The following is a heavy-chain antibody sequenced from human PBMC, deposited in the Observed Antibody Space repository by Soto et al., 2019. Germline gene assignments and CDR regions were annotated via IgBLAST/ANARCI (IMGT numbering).Heavy chain of an antibody. CDR1: GGSFSGYY. CDR2: INHSGST. Sequence: SETLSLTCAVYGGSFSGYYWSWIRQPPGKGLEWIGEINHSGSTNYNPSLKSRVTISVDTSKNQFSLKLSSVTAADTAVYYCASVPDYWGQGTLVTVSS. CDR3: ASVPDY. V-gene: IGHV4-34*01. J-gene: IGHJ4*02. D-gene: IGHD6-6*01.